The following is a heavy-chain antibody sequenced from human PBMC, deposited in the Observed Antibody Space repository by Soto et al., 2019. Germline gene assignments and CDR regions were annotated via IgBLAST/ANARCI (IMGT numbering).Heavy chain of an antibody. CDR1: GFTFSSYG. CDR2: IWYDGSNK. CDR3: GRGGGVNQKSDYYYYGMDV. Sequence: GGSLRLSCAASGFTFSSYGMHWVRQAPGKGLEWVAVIWYDGSNKYYADSVKGRFTISRDNSKNTLYLQMNSLRAEDTAVYYWGRGGGVNQKSDYYYYGMDVWGQGTTVTVSS. D-gene: IGHD3-16*01. V-gene: IGHV3-33*01. J-gene: IGHJ6*02.